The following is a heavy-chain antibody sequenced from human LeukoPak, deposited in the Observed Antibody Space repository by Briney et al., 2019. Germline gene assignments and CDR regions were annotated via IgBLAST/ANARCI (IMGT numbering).Heavy chain of an antibody. Sequence: GGSLRLSCAAPGFTFSDFWMHWVRQAPGKRPAWVSRINPDGTTTNYADSVKGRFTISRDNAKNTLYLQISSVRAEDTAVYYCARDMRGTFDYWGQGTLVTVSS. CDR2: INPDGTTT. D-gene: IGHD3-10*01. CDR3: ARDMRGTFDY. CDR1: GFTFSDFW. J-gene: IGHJ4*02. V-gene: IGHV3-74*01.